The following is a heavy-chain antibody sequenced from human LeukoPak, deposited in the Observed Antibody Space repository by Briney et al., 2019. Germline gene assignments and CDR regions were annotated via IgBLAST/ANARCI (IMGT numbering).Heavy chain of an antibody. CDR1: GIALINYN. CDR3: ARDAFSKSDY. Sequence: GGSLRLSCAASGIALINYNMNWVRQAPGKGLEWLSYISSSSSTIYYADSVKGRFTISRDNAKNSLYLQMNSLRVEDTAVYYCARDAFSKSDYWGQGTLVTVSS. J-gene: IGHJ4*02. V-gene: IGHV3-48*04. CDR2: ISSSSSTI. D-gene: IGHD4-11*01.